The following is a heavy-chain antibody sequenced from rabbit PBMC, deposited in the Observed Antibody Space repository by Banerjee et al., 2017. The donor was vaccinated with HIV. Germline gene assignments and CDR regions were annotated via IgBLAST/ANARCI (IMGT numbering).Heavy chain of an antibody. J-gene: IGHJ4*01. Sequence: GGDLVKPEGSLTLTCTASGFSFSSSYWISWVRQAPGKGLEWIACIYTGDGNTVYASWAKGRFTISKASWTTVTLQMTSLTAADTATYFCARDLAGAIGWNFNLWGPGTLVTVS. V-gene: IGHV1S45*01. CDR1: GFSFSSSYW. CDR2: IYTGDGNT. CDR3: ARDLAGAIGWNFNL. D-gene: IGHD4-1*01.